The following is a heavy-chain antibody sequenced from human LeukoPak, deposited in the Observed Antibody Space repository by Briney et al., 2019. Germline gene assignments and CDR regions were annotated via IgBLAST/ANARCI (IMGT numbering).Heavy chain of an antibody. J-gene: IGHJ4*02. Sequence: SQTLSLTCTVSGDSISSGGYYWSWIRQPAGKGLEWIGRIYASGSTNYNPSLKSRVTISVDTSKNQFSLKLSSVTAADTAVYYCAREGCSRNSWHEQWGQGTPVTGPS. CDR2: IYASGST. CDR3: AREGCSRNSWHEQ. V-gene: IGHV4-61*02. D-gene: IGHD2/OR15-2a*01. CDR1: GDSISSGGYY.